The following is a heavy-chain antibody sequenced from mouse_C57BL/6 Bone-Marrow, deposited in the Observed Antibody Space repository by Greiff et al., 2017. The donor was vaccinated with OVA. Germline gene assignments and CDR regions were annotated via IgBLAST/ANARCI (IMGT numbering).Heavy chain of an antibody. CDR3: AREGHDSMFAY. CDR2: INPYNGDT. J-gene: IGHJ3*01. V-gene: IGHV1-20*01. D-gene: IGHD2-4*01. CDR1: GYSFTGYF. Sequence: EVQLVESGPELVKPGDSVKISCKASGYSFTGYFMNWVMQSHGKSLEWIGRINPYNGDTFYNQKFKGKATLTVDKSSSTAHMELRSLTSEDSAVYYCAREGHDSMFAYWGQGTLVTVSA.